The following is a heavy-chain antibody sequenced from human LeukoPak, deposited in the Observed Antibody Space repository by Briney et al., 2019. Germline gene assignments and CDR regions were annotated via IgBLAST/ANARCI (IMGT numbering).Heavy chain of an antibody. J-gene: IGHJ6*03. V-gene: IGHV1-69*01. CDR2: IIPIFGTA. CDR1: GGTFSSYA. CDR3: ARDSSGHRTGYYYYMDV. D-gene: IGHD6-19*01. Sequence: SVKVSCKASGGTFSSYAISWVRQAPGQGLEWMGGIIPIFGTANYAQKFQGRVTITADESTSTASMELSSLRSDDTAVYYCARDSSGHRTGYYYYMDVWGKGTTVTVSS.